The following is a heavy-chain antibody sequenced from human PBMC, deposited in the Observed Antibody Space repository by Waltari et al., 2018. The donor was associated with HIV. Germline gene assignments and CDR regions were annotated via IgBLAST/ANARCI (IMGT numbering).Heavy chain of an antibody. D-gene: IGHD3-22*01. CDR1: GGTFSSYA. CDR2: IIPIFGTA. V-gene: IGHV1-69*12. J-gene: IGHJ6*02. Sequence: QVQLVQSGAEVKKPGSSVKVSCKASGGTFSSYAISWVRKAPGQGLEWMGGIIPIFGTANYAQKFQGRVTITADESTSTAYMELSSLRSEDTAVYYCASGRYYYDSSGYYCYYYDMDVWGQGTTVTVPS. CDR3: ASGRYYYDSSGYYCYYYDMDV.